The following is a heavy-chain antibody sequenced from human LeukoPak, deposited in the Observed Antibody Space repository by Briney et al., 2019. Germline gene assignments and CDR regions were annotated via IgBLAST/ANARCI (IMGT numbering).Heavy chain of an antibody. D-gene: IGHD2-2*01. CDR1: GFTFSSYW. J-gene: IGHJ6*03. V-gene: IGHV3-7*01. CDR3: ARAPARHCSSTSCYGPPPYYMDV. Sequence: GGSLRLSCAASGFTFSSYWMSWVRQAPGKGLEWVANIKQDGSEKYYVDSVKGRFNISRDNAKNSLYLQMNSLRPEDTAVYYCARAPARHCSSTSCYGPPPYYMDVWGKGTTVTVSS. CDR2: IKQDGSEK.